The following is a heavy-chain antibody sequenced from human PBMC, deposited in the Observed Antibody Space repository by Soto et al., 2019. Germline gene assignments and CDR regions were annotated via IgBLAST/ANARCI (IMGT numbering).Heavy chain of an antibody. CDR3: AGPGYSSQDY. J-gene: IGHJ4*02. V-gene: IGHV3-23*01. CDR1: GFTFSSFA. D-gene: IGHD5-18*01. Sequence: GGCLRLSCAASGFTFSSFALSWVRQAPGKGLEWVSAISGSGDGTDYADSVKGRFTISRDNSKNTLYLQMNSLRAEDTAVYYCAGPGYSSQDYWGQGALVTVSS. CDR2: ISGSGDGT.